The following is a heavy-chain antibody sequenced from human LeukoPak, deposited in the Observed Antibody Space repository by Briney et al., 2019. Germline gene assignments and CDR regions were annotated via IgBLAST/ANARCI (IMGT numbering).Heavy chain of an antibody. CDR1: GFPFSNYG. J-gene: IGHJ6*02. D-gene: IGHD2-15*01. Sequence: TGGSLRLSCSASGFPFSNYGMHWVRQAPGKGLEYVSAISDSGGSTYYADSVKGRFTISRDNSKNTLYLQMSSLRAEDTAVYFCVRGYSFGPYGMDVWGQGTTVTVSS. CDR3: VRGYSFGPYGMDV. CDR2: ISDSGGST. V-gene: IGHV3-64D*09.